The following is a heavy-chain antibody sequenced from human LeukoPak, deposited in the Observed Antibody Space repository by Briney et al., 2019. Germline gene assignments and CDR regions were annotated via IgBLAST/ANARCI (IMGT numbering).Heavy chain of an antibody. J-gene: IGHJ4*02. CDR2: ISSSSSYI. V-gene: IGHV3-21*01. CDR3: ARDHDRYCSGRSCSEFDY. Sequence: PGGSLRLSCAASGFTFTSYSMNWVRQAPGKGLEWVSSISSSSSYIYYADSVKGRFTISRDNAKNSPYLQMNSLRAEDTAVYYCARDHDRYCSGRSCSEFDYWGQGTLVTVSS. CDR1: GFTFTSYS. D-gene: IGHD2-15*01.